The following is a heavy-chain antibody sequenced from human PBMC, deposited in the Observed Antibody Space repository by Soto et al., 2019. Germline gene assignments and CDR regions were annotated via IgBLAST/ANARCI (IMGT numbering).Heavy chain of an antibody. Sequence: PGGSLRLSCAASGFTFSSYTMHWVRQAPGKGLEWVTVISYDGSNKYYADSVKGRFTISRDNSKNTLYLQMNSLRAEDTAVYYCARTGGDYYDSSGYYYHYYGMDVWGQGTTVTVSS. CDR1: GFTFSSYT. CDR3: ARTGGDYYDSSGYYYHYYGMDV. V-gene: IGHV3-30-3*01. J-gene: IGHJ6*02. CDR2: ISYDGSNK. D-gene: IGHD3-22*01.